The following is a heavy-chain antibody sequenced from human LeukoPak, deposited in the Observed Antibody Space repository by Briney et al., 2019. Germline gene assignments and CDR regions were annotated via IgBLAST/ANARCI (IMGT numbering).Heavy chain of an antibody. CDR1: GFTFSNYL. V-gene: IGHV3-7*01. J-gene: IGHJ4*02. CDR3: ANPPTIAARNNRDLFDY. D-gene: IGHD6-6*01. Sequence: GGSLRLSCAASGFTFSNYLMRWVRQAPGKGLEWVANIKQDGSEKNYVDSVKGRFTMSRDNAKNSLYLQMNGLRAEDTAVYYCANPPTIAARNNRDLFDYWGQGTLVTVSS. CDR2: IKQDGSEK.